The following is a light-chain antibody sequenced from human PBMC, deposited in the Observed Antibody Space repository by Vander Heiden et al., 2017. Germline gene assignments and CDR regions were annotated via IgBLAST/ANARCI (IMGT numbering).Light chain of an antibody. CDR2: DDS. Sequence: SSVLTQPPSVSVAPGQTARITCGGNNIGDKSVHGYQQKPGQAPVLVVYDDSDRPSGIPERFSGPNSGNTATLTISRGEAGDEADYYCQVWDSSSDHRVFGGGTKVTVL. V-gene: IGLV3-21*02. CDR3: QVWDSSSDHRV. CDR1: NIGDKS. J-gene: IGLJ2*01.